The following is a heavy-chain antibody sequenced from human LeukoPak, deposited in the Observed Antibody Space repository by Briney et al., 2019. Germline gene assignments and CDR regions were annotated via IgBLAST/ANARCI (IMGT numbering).Heavy chain of an antibody. Sequence: PSQTLSLTCAISGDSVTSKNSAWYWRRPSRTGLVEWLGRTYYESKWYNEYAVSVKSRITIKADTSKNQFSLQLNSMTPEDTAVYYCARTAMRVVDYWGQGTLVTVSS. V-gene: IGHV6-1*01. CDR3: ARTAMRVVDY. J-gene: IGHJ4*02. D-gene: IGHD5-18*01. CDR1: GDSVTSKNSA. CDR2: TYYESKWYN.